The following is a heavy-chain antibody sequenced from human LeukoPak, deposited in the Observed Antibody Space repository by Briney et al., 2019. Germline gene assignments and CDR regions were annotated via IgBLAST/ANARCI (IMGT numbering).Heavy chain of an antibody. D-gene: IGHD3-3*01. Sequence: LSGGSLRLSCAASGFTFSSYGMSWVRQAPGKGLEWVSAISGSGGSTYYADSVKGRFTISRDNSKNTLYLQMNSLRAEDTAVYYCAKYGVSRQHPGHFDYWGQGTLVTVSS. CDR2: ISGSGGST. J-gene: IGHJ4*02. CDR3: AKYGVSRQHPGHFDY. V-gene: IGHV3-23*01. CDR1: GFTFSSYG.